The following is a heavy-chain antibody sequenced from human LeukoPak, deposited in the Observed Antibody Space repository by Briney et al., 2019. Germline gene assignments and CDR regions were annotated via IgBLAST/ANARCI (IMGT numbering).Heavy chain of an antibody. CDR2: IKQDGSEK. Sequence: GGSLRLSCAASGFTFSSYWMNWVRQAPGKGLEWVANIKQDGSEKYYVDSLKGRFTISRDNAKNSLYLQMNSLRAEDTAVYYCAKDRSYASFEDWGQGTLVTVSS. CDR1: GFTFSSYW. J-gene: IGHJ4*02. D-gene: IGHD2-2*01. V-gene: IGHV3-7*03. CDR3: AKDRSYASFED.